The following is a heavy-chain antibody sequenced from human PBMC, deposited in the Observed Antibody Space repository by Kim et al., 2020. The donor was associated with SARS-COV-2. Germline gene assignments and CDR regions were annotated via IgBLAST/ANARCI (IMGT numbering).Heavy chain of an antibody. CDR1: GFTFSDHY. D-gene: IGHD6-13*01. CDR3: ARVDRSLAAAGPYNWFDP. J-gene: IGHJ5*02. CDR2: TRNKANSYTT. V-gene: IGHV3-72*01. Sequence: GGSLRLSCAASGFTFSDHYMDWVRQAPGKGLEWVGRTRNKANSYTTAYAASVKGRFTISRDDSKNSLYLQMNSLKTEDTAVYYCARVDRSLAAAGPYNWFDPWGQGTLVTVSS.